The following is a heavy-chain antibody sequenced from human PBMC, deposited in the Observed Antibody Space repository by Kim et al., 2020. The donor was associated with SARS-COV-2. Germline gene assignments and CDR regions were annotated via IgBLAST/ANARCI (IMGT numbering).Heavy chain of an antibody. CDR1: GGSFSGYY. V-gene: IGHV4-34*01. Sequence: SETLSLTCAVYGGSFSGYYWSWIRQPPGKGLEWIGEINHSGSTNYNPSLKSRVTISVDTSKNQFSLKLSSVTAADTAVYYCARVRAAAGRGDYWGQGTLV. J-gene: IGHJ4*02. D-gene: IGHD6-13*01. CDR2: INHSGST. CDR3: ARVRAAAGRGDY.